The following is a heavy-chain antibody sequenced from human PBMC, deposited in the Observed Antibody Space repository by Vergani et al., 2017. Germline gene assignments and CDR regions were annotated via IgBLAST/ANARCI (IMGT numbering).Heavy chain of an antibody. CDR3: ARALRSTPPSPVNWFDP. J-gene: IGHJ5*02. D-gene: IGHD2-15*01. CDR1: GGSFSGYY. CDR2: INHSGST. Sequence: QVQLQQWGAGLLKPSETLSLTCAVYGGSFSGYYWSWIRQPPGKGLEWIGEINHSGSTNYNPSLKSRVTISVDTSKNQFSLKLSSVTAEDTAVYYCARALRSTPPSPVNWFDPWGQGTLVTVSS. V-gene: IGHV4-34*01.